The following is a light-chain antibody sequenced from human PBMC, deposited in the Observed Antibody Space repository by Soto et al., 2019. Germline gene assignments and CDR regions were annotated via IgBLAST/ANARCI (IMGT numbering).Light chain of an antibody. J-gene: IGLJ1*01. CDR2: EVS. CDR1: SSDVGSYNR. CDR3: SSYTSSSTNV. V-gene: IGLV2-18*02. Sequence: QSVLTQPPSVSGSPGQSVTISCTGTSSDVGSYNRVSWYQQPPGTAPKLMIYEVSNRPSGVPDRFSGSKSGNTASLTISGLQAVDEADYYCSSYTSSSTNVFGTGTKVTVL.